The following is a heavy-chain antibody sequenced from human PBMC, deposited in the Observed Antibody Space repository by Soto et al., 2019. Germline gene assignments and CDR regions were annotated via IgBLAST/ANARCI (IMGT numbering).Heavy chain of an antibody. D-gene: IGHD5-18*01. CDR1: GVSVRSGNYF. CDR3: ARERRSYGYFDS. CDR2: IDYNGST. Sequence: QVQLQESGPGLVKPSETLSLTCTVSGVSVRSGNYFWSWLRQAPGKGLQWIGYIDYNGSTNYNPSLKSRVTISIDTSKNQFSLKLNSVTTADTAVYFCARERRSYGYFDSWGQGTLVTVSS. J-gene: IGHJ4*02. V-gene: IGHV4-61*01.